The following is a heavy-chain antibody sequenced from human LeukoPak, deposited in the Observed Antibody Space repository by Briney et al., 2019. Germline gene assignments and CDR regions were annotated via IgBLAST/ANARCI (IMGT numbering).Heavy chain of an antibody. V-gene: IGHV5-51*01. CDR3: ARHTVVNYYGSGSPDY. CDR2: IYVGDSET. D-gene: IGHD3-10*01. Sequence: GESLKISCKGFGYSFTSYWIGWVRQMPGKGLEWMGIIYVGDSETRYSPSFQGQVTISADKSISTAYLQWSSLKASDTAMYYRARHTVVNYYGSGSPDYWGQGALVTVSS. CDR1: GYSFTSYW. J-gene: IGHJ4*02.